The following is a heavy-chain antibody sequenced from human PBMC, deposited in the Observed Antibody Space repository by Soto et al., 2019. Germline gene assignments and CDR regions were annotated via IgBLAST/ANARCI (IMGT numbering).Heavy chain of an antibody. D-gene: IGHD5-18*01. CDR3: ARVYPSDTRYGYVGNYWFDP. CDR1: GYTFTSYY. V-gene: IGHV1-46*03. CDR2: INPSGGST. J-gene: IGHJ5*02. Sequence: QVQLVQSGAEVKKPGASVKVSCKASGYTFTSYYMHWVRQAPGQGLEWMGIINPSGGSTSYAQKFQGRGTMTRDTSTSTVYMELSSLRSEDTAVYYCARVYPSDTRYGYVGNYWFDPWGQGTLVTVSS.